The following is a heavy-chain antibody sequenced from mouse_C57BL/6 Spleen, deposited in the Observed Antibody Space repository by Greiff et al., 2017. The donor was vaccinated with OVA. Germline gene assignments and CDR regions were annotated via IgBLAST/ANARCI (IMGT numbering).Heavy chain of an antibody. CDR2: ISDGGSYT. CDR3: ARDTTVVARNAMDY. CDR1: GFTFSSYA. J-gene: IGHJ4*01. Sequence: EVQRVESGGGLVKPGGSLKLSCAASGFTFSSYAMSWVRQTPEKRLEWVATISDGGSYTYYPDNVKGRFTISRDNAKNNLYLQMSHLKSEDTAMYYCARDTTVVARNAMDYWGQGTSVTVSS. D-gene: IGHD1-1*01. V-gene: IGHV5-4*01.